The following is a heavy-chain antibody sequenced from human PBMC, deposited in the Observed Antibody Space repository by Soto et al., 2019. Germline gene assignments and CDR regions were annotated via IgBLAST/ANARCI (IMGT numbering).Heavy chain of an antibody. D-gene: IGHD6-6*01. CDR1: GGSISSGGYY. J-gene: IGHJ4*02. CDR2: IYYSGST. V-gene: IGHV4-31*03. CDR3: ARFTGIAARSEGFGVFDY. Sequence: QVQLQESGPGLVKPSQTLSLTCTVSGGSISSGGYYWSWIRQHPGKGLEWIGYIYYSGSTYYNPSLKSRVTISVDTSKNQFSLKLSSVTAADTAVYYCARFTGIAARSEGFGVFDYWGQGTLVTVSS.